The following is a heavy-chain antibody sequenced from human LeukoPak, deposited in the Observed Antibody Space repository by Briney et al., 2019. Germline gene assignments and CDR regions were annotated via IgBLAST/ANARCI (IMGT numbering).Heavy chain of an antibody. V-gene: IGHV4-34*01. J-gene: IGHJ4*02. CDR1: RGSFSDYF. CDR2: INHGGGT. D-gene: IGHD2-2*01. Sequence: PSETLSLTCAVYRGSFSDYFWNWIRQPPGKGLEWIGEINHGGGTRYNPSLKSRATISVDTSKKQFSLNLTSVTAADTAVYYCARSFTRATYCSTTLCLADYWGRGTLVTVSS. CDR3: ARSFTRATYCSTTLCLADY.